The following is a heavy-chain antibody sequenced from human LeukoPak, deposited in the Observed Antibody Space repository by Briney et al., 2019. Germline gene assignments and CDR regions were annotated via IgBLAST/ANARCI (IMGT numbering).Heavy chain of an antibody. CDR3: VQDWAWGAFGY. D-gene: IGHD7-27*01. J-gene: IGHJ4*02. CDR1: GFTFSSYE. CDR2: ITPDAGRT. Sequence: GGSLRLSCAASGFTFSSYEMNWVRQAPGKGLEWVSGITPDAGRTYYADSVKGRFTIYRDNSKNTVYLQMNSLGAEDTAVYYCVQDWAWGAFGYWGQGTLVTVSS. V-gene: IGHV3-23*01.